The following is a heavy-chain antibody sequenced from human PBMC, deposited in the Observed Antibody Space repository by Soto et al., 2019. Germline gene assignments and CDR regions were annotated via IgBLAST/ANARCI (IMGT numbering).Heavy chain of an antibody. CDR3: ARGVTDAFDI. CDR1: GFPFISYG. V-gene: IGHV3-33*01. CDR2: IWYDGSNK. D-gene: IGHD2-8*01. J-gene: IGHJ3*02. Sequence: GGSLRLSCAASGFPFISYGMHWVRQAPGKGLEWVAVIWYDGSNKYYADSVKGRFTISRDNSKSTLYLQMNSLRAEDTAVYYCARGVTDAFDIWGQGTMVTVSS.